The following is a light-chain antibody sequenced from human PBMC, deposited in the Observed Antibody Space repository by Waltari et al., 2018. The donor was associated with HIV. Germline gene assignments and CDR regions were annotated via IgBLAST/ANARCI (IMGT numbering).Light chain of an antibody. CDR1: RSNIGGNF. CDR3: ASWDDSLPGHV. V-gene: IGLV1-47*01. CDR2: RND. J-gene: IGLJ1*01. Sequence: QSVLTQPPSVSATPGQTINISCSGSRSNIGGNFVFWYQQVATTAPRLLGYRNDQRPSGVSDRFSGIRLGTSASLAISGLRSEDEGNYYCASWDDSLPGHVFGTGT.